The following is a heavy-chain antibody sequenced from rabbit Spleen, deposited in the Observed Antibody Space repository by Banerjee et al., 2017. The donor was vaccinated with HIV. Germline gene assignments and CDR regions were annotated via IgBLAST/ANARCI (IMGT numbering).Heavy chain of an antibody. D-gene: IGHD1-1*01. CDR1: GVSFSYSSY. CDR2: IDIGSSGFT. J-gene: IGHJ6*01. CDR3: ARDTSSSFSSYGMDL. Sequence: QEQLEESGGDLVKPGASLTLTCTASGVSFSYSSYMCWVRQAPGKGLEWIACIDIGSSGFTYFATWAIGRFTISKTSSTTVTLQMTRLTAADTATYFCARDTSSSFSSYGMDLWGQGTLVTVS. V-gene: IGHV1S45*01.